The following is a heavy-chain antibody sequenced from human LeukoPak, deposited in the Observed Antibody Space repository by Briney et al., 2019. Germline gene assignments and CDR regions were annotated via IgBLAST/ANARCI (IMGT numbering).Heavy chain of an antibody. CDR2: INCGDGYT. J-gene: IGHJ4*02. CDR3: ARDRGGSYSIDF. Sequence: GASVKVSCKASGYTFTSYHAHWVRQAPGQGLERMGIINCGDGYTNFAQKFQGRVSVTADTSTNTLYMELSTLTTEDTAIYYCARDRGGSYSIDFWGQGTLLTVSS. CDR1: GYTFTSYH. V-gene: IGHV1-46*01. D-gene: IGHD1-26*01.